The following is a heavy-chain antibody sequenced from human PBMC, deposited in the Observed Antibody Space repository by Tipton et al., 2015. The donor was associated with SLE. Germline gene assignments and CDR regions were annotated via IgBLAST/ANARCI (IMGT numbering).Heavy chain of an antibody. CDR3: ARGVSYYDYWNPYSTPYYFDN. CDR1: GYSISSGFY. J-gene: IGHJ4*02. D-gene: IGHD3-3*01. Sequence: GLVKPSETLFLTCAVSGYSISSGFYWGWIRQPPGKGLEWIGSMYHSGNTYYNPSLRSRVTISVDTSKSLISLKLTSVTAADTAVYFCARGVSYYDYWNPYSTPYYFDNWGQGTLVTVSS. CDR2: MYHSGNT. V-gene: IGHV4-38-2*01.